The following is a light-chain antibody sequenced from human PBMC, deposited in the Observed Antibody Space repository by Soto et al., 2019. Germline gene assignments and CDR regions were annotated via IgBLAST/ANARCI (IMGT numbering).Light chain of an antibody. V-gene: IGLV2-11*01. CDR1: SSDIGDYNY. Sequence: QYVLTQPRSVSGSPGQSVTISCTGTSSDIGDYNYVSWYQQHPGKVPKVMIYDVNKRPSGVPDRFSGSKSDNTASLTISGLQAEDEADYYCFSYAGRYLYVFGSGTKVTVL. J-gene: IGLJ1*01. CDR2: DVN. CDR3: FSYAGRYLYV.